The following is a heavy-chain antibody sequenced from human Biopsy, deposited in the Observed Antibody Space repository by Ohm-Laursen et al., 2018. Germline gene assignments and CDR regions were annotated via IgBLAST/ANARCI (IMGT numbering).Heavy chain of an antibody. V-gene: IGHV2-70*11. D-gene: IGHD6-13*01. CDR2: VDWDDYK. CDR1: GFSLSARGMC. J-gene: IGHJ6*02. Sequence: TQTLTLTGSFSGFSLSARGMCVSWIRQAPGKALEWPARVDWDDYKDYSASLQTKLSISKDTSNDQMVLTVNNVDPADTATYYCARTPILIVSAGLVYRHRRHLQGMDVWGQGIAVTVS. CDR3: ARTPILIVSAGLVYRHRRHLQGMDV.